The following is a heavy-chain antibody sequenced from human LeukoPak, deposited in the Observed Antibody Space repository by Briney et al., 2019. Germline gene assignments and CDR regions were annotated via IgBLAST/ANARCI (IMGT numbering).Heavy chain of an antibody. Sequence: PGGSLRLSCAASGFTFTNYWMSWVRQGPGKGPEWLANIRQDRSEKDYLDSVKGRFTISRDNAKNSLYLQMNSLRAEDTSVSLGARIGYSSSSFDYWGPGTLVTVSS. CDR1: GFTFTNYW. D-gene: IGHD6-6*01. CDR2: IRQDRSEK. J-gene: IGHJ4*02. CDR3: ARIGYSSSSFDY. V-gene: IGHV3-7*01.